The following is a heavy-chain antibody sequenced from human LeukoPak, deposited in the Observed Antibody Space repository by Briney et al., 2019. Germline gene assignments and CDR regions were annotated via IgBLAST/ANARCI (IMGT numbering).Heavy chain of an antibody. CDR1: GGTFSSYA. V-gene: IGHV1-69*05. D-gene: IGHD1-20*01. J-gene: IGHJ5*02. CDR2: VIPIFGTA. Sequence: SVKVSCKASGGTFSSYAISWVRQAPGQGLEWMGGVIPIFGTANYAQKFQGRVTITTDESTSTAYMELSSLRSEDTAVYYCAREAITGTWESHWFDPWGQGTLVTVSS. CDR3: AREAITGTWESHWFDP.